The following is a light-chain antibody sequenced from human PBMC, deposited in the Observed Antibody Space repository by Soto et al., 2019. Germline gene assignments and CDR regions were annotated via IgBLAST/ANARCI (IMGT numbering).Light chain of an antibody. V-gene: IGKV3-11*01. Sequence: DTLSFSPGERATLPCRASQSVSSYLAWYQQKPGQAPRLLIYDASNRATGIPARFSGSGSGTDFTLTISSLETEDLAVYSCQQLSPFG. J-gene: IGKJ2*01. CDR2: DAS. CDR3: QQLSP. CDR1: QSVSSY.